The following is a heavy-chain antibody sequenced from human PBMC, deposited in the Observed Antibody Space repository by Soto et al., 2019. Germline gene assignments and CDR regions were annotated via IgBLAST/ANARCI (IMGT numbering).Heavy chain of an antibody. J-gene: IGHJ3*02. CDR3: ARDQISEYYDFWSGRPDAFDI. Sequence: PSETLSLTCTVSGGSISSGGYYWSWIRQHPGKGLEWIGYIYYSGSTYYNPSLKSRVTISVDTSKNQFSLKLSSVTAADTAVYYCARDQISEYYDFWSGRPDAFDIWSQGTMVTVSS. V-gene: IGHV4-31*03. CDR1: GGSISSGGYY. D-gene: IGHD3-3*01. CDR2: IYYSGST.